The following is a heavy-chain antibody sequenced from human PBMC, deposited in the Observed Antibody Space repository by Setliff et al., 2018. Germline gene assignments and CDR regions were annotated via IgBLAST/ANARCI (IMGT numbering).Heavy chain of an antibody. CDR2: INPSGGLT. Sequence: GASVKVSCKASGNRFTDYFLHWVRQAPGQGLEWMGIINPSGGLTRYAQKFQGRVTMTTDTSTSTAYMELRSLRSDDTAVYYCARDRPYSGYDSPDAFDIWGQGTMVTVSS. CDR3: ARDRPYSGYDSPDAFDI. V-gene: IGHV1-46*01. D-gene: IGHD5-12*01. J-gene: IGHJ3*02. CDR1: GNRFTDYF.